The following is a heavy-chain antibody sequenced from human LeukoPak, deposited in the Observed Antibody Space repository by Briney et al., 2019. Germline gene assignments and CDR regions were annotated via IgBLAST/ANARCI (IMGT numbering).Heavy chain of an antibody. CDR1: GASISTSSYY. CDR2: ISYSGST. Sequence: SETLSLTCTVSGASISTSSYYWGWIRQPPGKGLEWIGTISYSGSTSYNPSLKSRVTISADTSNNQFSLKLTSVTAADTAVYYRARHFDYWGQGTLVTVSS. CDR3: ARHFDY. V-gene: IGHV4-39*01. J-gene: IGHJ4*02.